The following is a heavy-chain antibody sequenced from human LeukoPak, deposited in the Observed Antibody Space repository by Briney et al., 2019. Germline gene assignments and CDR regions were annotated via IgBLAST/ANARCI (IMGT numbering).Heavy chain of an antibody. CDR1: GFTFSSYA. Sequence: GGSLRLSCAASGFTFSSYAMHWVRQAPGKGLEWVAVISYDGSNKYYADSVKGRFTISRDNSKNTLYLQMNSLRAEDTAVYYCARDRTYYYGSGSYGNWGQGTLVTVSS. CDR3: ARDRTYYYGSGSYGN. J-gene: IGHJ4*02. D-gene: IGHD3-10*01. CDR2: ISYDGSNK. V-gene: IGHV3-30-3*01.